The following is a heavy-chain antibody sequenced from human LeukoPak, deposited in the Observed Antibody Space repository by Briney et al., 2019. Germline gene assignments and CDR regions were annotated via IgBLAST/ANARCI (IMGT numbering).Heavy chain of an antibody. V-gene: IGHV4-59*01. Sequence: PSETLSLTRTVSGGSISSYYWSWIRHPPGKGLEWIAYIYYSGSTNYNPSLKSRVTISVDTSKNQFSLKLSSVTAADTAVYYCARALRARITGTTASVYGMDVWGQGTTVTVSS. D-gene: IGHD1-20*01. J-gene: IGHJ6*02. CDR1: GGSISSYY. CDR3: ARALRARITGTTASVYGMDV. CDR2: IYYSGST.